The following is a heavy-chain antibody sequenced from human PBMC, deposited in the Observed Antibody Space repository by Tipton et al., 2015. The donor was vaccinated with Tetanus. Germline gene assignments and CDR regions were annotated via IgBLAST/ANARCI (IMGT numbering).Heavy chain of an antibody. D-gene: IGHD6-19*01. V-gene: IGHV4-59*01. CDR3: ARDLTGYSSGWYWFDP. CDR2: IYYSGST. J-gene: IGHJ5*02. Sequence: TLSLTCTVSGGSISSYYWSWIRQPPGKGLEWIGYIYYSGSTNYNPSLKSRVTISVDTSKNQFSLKLSSVTAADTAVYYCARDLTGYSSGWYWFDPWGQGTLVTVPS. CDR1: GGSISSYY.